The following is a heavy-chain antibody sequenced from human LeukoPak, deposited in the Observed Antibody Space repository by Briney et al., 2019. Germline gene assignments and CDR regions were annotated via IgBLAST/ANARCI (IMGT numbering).Heavy chain of an antibody. J-gene: IGHJ4*02. V-gene: IGHV4-34*01. CDR1: GGSFSGYY. CDR2: INHSGST. Sequence: SETLSLTCAVYGGSFSGYYWSWIRQPPGKGLEWIGEINHSGSTNYNPSFKSRVTISVDTSKNQFSLKLSSVTAADTAVYYCARDVFDFWSGYPDYWGQGTLVTVSS. D-gene: IGHD3-3*01. CDR3: ARDVFDFWSGYPDY.